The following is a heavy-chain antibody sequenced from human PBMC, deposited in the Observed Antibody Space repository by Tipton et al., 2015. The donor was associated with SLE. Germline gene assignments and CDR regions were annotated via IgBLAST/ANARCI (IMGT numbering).Heavy chain of an antibody. D-gene: IGHD3-16*01. CDR1: GGSINSYY. CDR3: ATQGYYDSSFDY. V-gene: IGHV4-39*01. Sequence: TLSLTCAVSGGSINSYYWGWIRQPPGKGLEWIGSAHYSGITYYNPSLKSRVTIPVDTSKNQFSLKLSSVTAADTAVYYCATQGYYDSSFDYWGQGTLVTVSS. CDR2: AHYSGIT. J-gene: IGHJ4*02.